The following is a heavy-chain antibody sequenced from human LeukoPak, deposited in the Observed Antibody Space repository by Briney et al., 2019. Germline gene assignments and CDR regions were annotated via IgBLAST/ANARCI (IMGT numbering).Heavy chain of an antibody. CDR1: GYSISSGYY. CDR3: ARDQYYYDSSGYYSLDY. J-gene: IGHJ4*02. CDR2: IYHSGST. V-gene: IGHV4-38-2*02. Sequence: SETLSLTCTVSGYSISSGYYWGWIRQPPGKGLEWIGSIYHSGSTYYNPSLKSRVTISVDTSKNQFSLKLSSVTAADTAVYYCARDQYYYDSSGYYSLDYWGQGTLVTVSS. D-gene: IGHD3-22*01.